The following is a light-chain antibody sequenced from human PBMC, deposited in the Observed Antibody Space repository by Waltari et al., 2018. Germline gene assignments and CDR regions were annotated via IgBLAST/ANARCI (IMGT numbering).Light chain of an antibody. CDR2: GAS. J-gene: IGKJ4*01. CDR3: QQYNNWPRT. CDR1: QSVSSN. V-gene: IGKV3-15*01. Sequence: EVVMTQSPATLSVSPGERATLPCRASQSVSSNLAWYQQKPGQAPRLLIYGASTRATGIPARFSGSGSGTEFTLTISSLQSEDFAVYYCQQYNNWPRTFGGGTTVEIK.